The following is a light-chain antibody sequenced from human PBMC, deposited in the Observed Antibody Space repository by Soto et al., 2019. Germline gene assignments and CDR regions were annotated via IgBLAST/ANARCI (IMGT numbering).Light chain of an antibody. CDR3: QQLDRYPFT. CDR2: SAS. CDR1: LGISTY. V-gene: IGKV1-9*01. J-gene: IGKJ4*01. Sequence: DIQLTQSPSFLSASVGDRVTITCRASLGISTYLAWYQQKPGKVPRLLIYSASTLQSGVPSRFSGSGSGTEFTLTISSLQPEDFASYYCQQLDRYPFTFXGGTKVDIK.